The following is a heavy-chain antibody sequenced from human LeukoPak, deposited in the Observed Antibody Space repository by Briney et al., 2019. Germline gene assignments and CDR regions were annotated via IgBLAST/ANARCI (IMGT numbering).Heavy chain of an antibody. V-gene: IGHV4-39*07. CDR3: ARDGPYCSGGSCYRGLDY. D-gene: IGHD2-15*01. CDR1: GGSISSSSYY. Sequence: SETLSLTCTVSGGSISSSSYYWSWIRQPPGKGLEWIGSIYYSGSTYYNPSLKRRVTMSVDTSKNQCSLKLSSVTAADTAVYYCARDGPYCSGGSCYRGLDYWGQGTLVTVSS. CDR2: IYYSGST. J-gene: IGHJ4*02.